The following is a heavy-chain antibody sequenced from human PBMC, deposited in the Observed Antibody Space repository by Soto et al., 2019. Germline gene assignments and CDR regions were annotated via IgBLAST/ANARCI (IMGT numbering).Heavy chain of an antibody. CDR1: GFTFSSYG. J-gene: IGHJ6*02. CDR3: ARDLGFQDTAMAYGMDV. CDR2: IWYDGSNK. Sequence: QVQLVESGGGVVQPGRSLRLSCAASGFTFSSYGMHWVRQAPGKGLEWVAVIWYDGSNKYYADSVKGRFTIYRDNSKNTLYLQMNSLRAEDTAVYYCARDLGFQDTAMAYGMDVWGQGTTVTVSS. D-gene: IGHD5-18*01. V-gene: IGHV3-33*01.